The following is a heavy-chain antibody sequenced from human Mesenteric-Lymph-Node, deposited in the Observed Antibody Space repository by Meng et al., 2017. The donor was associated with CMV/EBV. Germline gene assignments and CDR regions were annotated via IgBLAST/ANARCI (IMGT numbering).Heavy chain of an antibody. Sequence: ESLKISCTASGFTFSDYYMSWIRQPPGKGLEWIGFIYYTGSTNYNPSLRSRVTISLDTSKKQFSLKLSSVTAADTAVYYCARGRVEYYGSGSYFGDNWFDPWGQGTLVTVSS. CDR3: ARGRVEYYGSGSYFGDNWFDP. CDR1: GFTFSDYY. V-gene: IGHV4-59*01. J-gene: IGHJ5*02. CDR2: IYYTGST. D-gene: IGHD3-10*01.